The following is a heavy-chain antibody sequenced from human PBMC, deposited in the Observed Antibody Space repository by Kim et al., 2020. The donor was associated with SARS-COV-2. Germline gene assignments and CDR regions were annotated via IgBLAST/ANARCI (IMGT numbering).Heavy chain of an antibody. D-gene: IGHD3-9*01. V-gene: IGHV3-21*01. CDR1: GFTFSSYS. J-gene: IGHJ6*02. CDR3: ARDTDYDILTGKYYYGMDV. Sequence: GGSLRLSCAASGFTFSSYSMNWVRQAPGKGLEWVSSISSSSSYIYYADSVKGRFTISRDNAKNSLYLQMNSLRAEDTAVYYCARDTDYDILTGKYYYGMDVWGQGTTVTVSS. CDR2: ISSSSSYI.